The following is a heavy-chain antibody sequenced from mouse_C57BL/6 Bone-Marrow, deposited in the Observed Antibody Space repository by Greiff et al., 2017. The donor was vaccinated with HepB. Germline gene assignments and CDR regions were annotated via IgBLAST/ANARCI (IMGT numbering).Heavy chain of an antibody. CDR3: TTYYDGYPFAY. CDR1: GFNIKDDY. CDR2: IDPENGDT. Sequence: EVQLQQSGAELVRPGASVKLSCTASGFNIKDDYMHWVKQRPEQGLEWIGWIDPENGDTEYASKFQGKATITADTSSNTAYLQLSSLTSEDTAVYCCTTYYDGYPFAYWGQGTLVTVSA. J-gene: IGHJ3*01. D-gene: IGHD2-3*01. V-gene: IGHV14-4*01.